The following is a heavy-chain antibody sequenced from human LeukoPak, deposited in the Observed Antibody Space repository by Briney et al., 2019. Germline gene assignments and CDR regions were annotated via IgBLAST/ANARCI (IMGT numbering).Heavy chain of an antibody. Sequence: GGSLRLSCAASGFTFSNYGTHWVRQAPGKGLEWVAVISYDGRNTYYADSVKGRFTISRDNSKNTLSLQMNSLRTVDTAMYFCAKGELYYDGSGTFWGQGALVTVSS. D-gene: IGHD3-10*01. CDR2: ISYDGRNT. CDR1: GFTFSNYG. J-gene: IGHJ4*02. V-gene: IGHV3-30*18. CDR3: AKGELYYDGSGTF.